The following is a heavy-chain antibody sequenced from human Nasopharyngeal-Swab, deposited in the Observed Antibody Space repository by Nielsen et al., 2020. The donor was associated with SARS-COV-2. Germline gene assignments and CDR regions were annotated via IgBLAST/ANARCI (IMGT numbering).Heavy chain of an antibody. CDR2: INHSGST. CDR3: ANRVYYYDSSGYRQTALFDY. D-gene: IGHD3-22*01. V-gene: IGHV4-34*01. Sequence: RQAPGKGLEWIGEINHSGSTNYNPSLKSRVTISVDTSKNQFSLKLSSVTATDTAVYYCANRVYYYDSSGYRQTALFDYWGQGTLVPSPQ. J-gene: IGHJ4*02.